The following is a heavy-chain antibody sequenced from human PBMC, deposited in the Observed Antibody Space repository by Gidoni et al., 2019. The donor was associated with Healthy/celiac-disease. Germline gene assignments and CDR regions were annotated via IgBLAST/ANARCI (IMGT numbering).Heavy chain of an antibody. CDR2: INHSGST. CDR3: ARGRGRFDY. CDR1: GGSFIGYY. J-gene: IGHJ4*02. V-gene: IGHV4-34*01. Sequence: QVQLQQWGAGLLMPSDTLSLTCAVYGGSFIGYYWIWIRQPPGKGLEWIEEINHSGSTNYNPSLKSRVTISVDTSKNQFSLKLSSVTAADTAVYYCARGRGRFDYWGQGTLVTVSS.